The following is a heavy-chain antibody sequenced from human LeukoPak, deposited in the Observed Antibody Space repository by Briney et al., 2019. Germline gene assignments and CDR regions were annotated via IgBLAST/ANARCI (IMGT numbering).Heavy chain of an antibody. J-gene: IGHJ4*02. Sequence: GGSLRLSCAASKFSFSRNWMSWVRQAPGKGLEWVASIKEDGGETLYVDSVRGRFTISRDNARNSLYLQMDSLRVDDTAVYYCSRGAGYGDDFGDQGTLVTASS. V-gene: IGHV3-7*01. CDR2: IKEDGGET. CDR3: SRGAGYGDDF. CDR1: KFSFSRNW. D-gene: IGHD4-17*01.